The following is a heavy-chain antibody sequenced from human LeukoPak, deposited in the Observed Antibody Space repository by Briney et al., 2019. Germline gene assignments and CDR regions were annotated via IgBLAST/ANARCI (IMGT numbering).Heavy chain of an antibody. D-gene: IGHD2-2*01. J-gene: IGHJ5*02. CDR3: ARDLIVVVPAAPDLNWFDP. Sequence: SETLSLTCTVSGGSISSYYWSWIRQPAGKGLEWIGRIYTSGSTNYNPSLKSRVTMSVDTSKNQFSLKLSSVTAADTAVYYCARDLIVVVPAAPDLNWFDPWGQGTLVTVSS. CDR2: IYTSGST. CDR1: GGSISSYY. V-gene: IGHV4-4*07.